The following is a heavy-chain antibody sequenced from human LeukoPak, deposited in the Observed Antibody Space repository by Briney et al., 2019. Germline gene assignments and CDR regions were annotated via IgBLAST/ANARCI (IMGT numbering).Heavy chain of an antibody. CDR1: GYSISSGYY. Sequence: PSETLSLTCTVSGYSISSGYYWGWTRQPPGKGLEWIGSIYHSGSTYYNPSLKSRVTISVDTSKNQFSLKLRSVTAADTAVYYGARGCTNGVCYTDWGQGTLVTASS. J-gene: IGHJ4*02. D-gene: IGHD2-8*01. CDR3: ARGCTNGVCYTD. V-gene: IGHV4-38-2*02. CDR2: IYHSGST.